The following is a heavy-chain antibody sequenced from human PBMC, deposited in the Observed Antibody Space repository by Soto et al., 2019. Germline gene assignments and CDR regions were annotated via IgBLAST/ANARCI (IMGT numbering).Heavy chain of an antibody. CDR3: ARDLPPFGRTSSVVVARFDY. Sequence: GPEMKEPGASVKVSCKASNYDFRDYGFSWVRQAPGQGLEWMGWISPYKGDTNYAQKFQGRVTLTTDSSTNTAYMELRSLRPYDTAMYYSARDLPPFGRTSSVVVARFDYWGQGTLVTVSS. CDR1: NYDFRDYG. J-gene: IGHJ4*02. CDR2: ISPYKGDT. D-gene: IGHD2-15*01. V-gene: IGHV1-18*01.